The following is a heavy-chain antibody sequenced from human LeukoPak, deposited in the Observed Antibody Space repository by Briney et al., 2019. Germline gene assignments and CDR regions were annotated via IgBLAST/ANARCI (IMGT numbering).Heavy chain of an antibody. V-gene: IGHV3-9*01. D-gene: IGHD6-13*01. CDR3: AKDIGYSSSWYLPGWHSYYYYYGMDV. CDR2: ISWNSGSI. CDR1: GFTFDDYD. J-gene: IGHJ6*02. Sequence: SGRSLRLSCAASGFTFDDYDMHWVRQAPGKGLEWVSGISWNSGSIGYADSVKGRFTISRDNAKNSLYLQMNSLRAEDTALYYCAKDIGYSSSWYLPGWHSYYYYYGMDVWGQGTTVTVSS.